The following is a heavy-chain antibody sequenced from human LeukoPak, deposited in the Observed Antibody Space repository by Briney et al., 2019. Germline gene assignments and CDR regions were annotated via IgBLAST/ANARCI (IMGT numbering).Heavy chain of an antibody. D-gene: IGHD3-10*01. J-gene: IGHJ4*02. V-gene: IGHV3-23*01. CDR1: GFTFSNYA. CDR2: ISGNGGST. CDR3: AKDLWFGELRGTYDY. Sequence: GGSLRLSCAASGFTFSNYAMTWVRQAPGKGLEWVSAISGNGGSTYYADSVKGRFTISRDNSKNTLYLQMNSLRAEDTAVYYCAKDLWFGELRGTYDYWGQGTLVTVSS.